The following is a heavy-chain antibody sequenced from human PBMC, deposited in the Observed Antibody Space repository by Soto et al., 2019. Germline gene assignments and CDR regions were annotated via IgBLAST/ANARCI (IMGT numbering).Heavy chain of an antibody. J-gene: IGHJ6*02. D-gene: IGHD4-17*01. CDR2: ISSSSSYI. Sequence: GGSLRLSCAASGFTFSSYSMNWVRQAPGKGLEWVSSISSSSSYIYYADSVKGRFTISRDNAKNSLYLQMNSLRAEDTAVYYCARVPQHDYGDYEDYYYGMDVWGQGTTVTVSS. CDR3: ARVPQHDYGDYEDYYYGMDV. CDR1: GFTFSSYS. V-gene: IGHV3-21*01.